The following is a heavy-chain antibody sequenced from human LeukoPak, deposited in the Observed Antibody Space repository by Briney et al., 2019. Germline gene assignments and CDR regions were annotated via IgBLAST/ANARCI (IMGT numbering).Heavy chain of an antibody. Sequence: PSETLSLTCAVYGGSFSGYYWSWIRQPPGKGLEWIGEINHSGSTNYNPSLKSRVTISVDTSKNQFSLKLRSVTAADTAVYYCARGSYDILTGYYDPPPPIDYWGQGTLVTVSS. J-gene: IGHJ4*02. CDR1: GGSFSGYY. V-gene: IGHV4-34*01. CDR3: ARGSYDILTGYYDPPPPIDY. D-gene: IGHD3-9*01. CDR2: INHSGST.